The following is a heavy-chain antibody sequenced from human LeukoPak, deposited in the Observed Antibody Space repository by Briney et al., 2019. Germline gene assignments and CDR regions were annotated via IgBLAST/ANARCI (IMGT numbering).Heavy chain of an antibody. Sequence: PSETLSLTCTVSGGSISSSSYYWGWLRQPPGKGLEWIGTIYYSGSTSYNPSLKSRVTISLDTSKNQFSLKLSSVTAADTAVYYCSRDLGSGSFYWGQGTLVTVSS. CDR2: IYYSGST. J-gene: IGHJ4*02. CDR1: GGSISSSSYY. CDR3: SRDLGSGSFY. D-gene: IGHD3-10*01. V-gene: IGHV4-39*07.